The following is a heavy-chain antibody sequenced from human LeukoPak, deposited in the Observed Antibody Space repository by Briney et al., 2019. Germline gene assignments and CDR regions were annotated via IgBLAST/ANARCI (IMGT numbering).Heavy chain of an antibody. V-gene: IGHV3-30-3*01. CDR3: ARDMSRGLNWSYLRYFDY. CDR1: GFTFSSYA. J-gene: IGHJ4*02. D-gene: IGHD1-7*01. CDR2: ISYDGSNK. Sequence: SGGSLRLSCAASGFTFSSYAMHWVRQAPGKGLEWVAVISYDGSNKYYADSVKGRFTISRDNSKNTLYLQMNSLRAEDTAVYYCARDMSRGLNWSYLRYFDYWGQGTLVTVSS.